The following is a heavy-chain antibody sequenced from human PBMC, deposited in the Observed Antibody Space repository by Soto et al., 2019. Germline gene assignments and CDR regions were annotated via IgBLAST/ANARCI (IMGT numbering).Heavy chain of an antibody. CDR3: ARAGDSSSSYYYYGMDV. V-gene: IGHV6-1*01. J-gene: IGHJ6*02. Sequence: SQTLSLTCAISGDSVSSNSAAWNWIRQSPSRGLEWQGRTYYRSKWYNDYAVSVKSRITINPDTSKNQFSLQLNSVTPEDTAVYYCARAGDSSSSYYYYGMDVWGQGTTVTVSS. CDR1: GDSVSSNSAA. D-gene: IGHD6-6*01. CDR2: TYYRSKWYN.